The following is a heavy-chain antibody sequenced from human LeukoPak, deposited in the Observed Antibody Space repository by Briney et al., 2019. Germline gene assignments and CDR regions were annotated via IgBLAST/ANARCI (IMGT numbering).Heavy chain of an antibody. Sequence: NPGMSLRLSCVASGFTFSRYAMHWVRQAPGKGLEWVSSISSSSSYIYYADSVKGRFTISRDNSKNTLYLQMNSLRAEDTAVYYCARDLTYYDSSGSFDYWGQGTLVTVSS. D-gene: IGHD3-22*01. V-gene: IGHV3-21*01. CDR3: ARDLTYYDSSGSFDY. CDR1: GFTFSRYA. J-gene: IGHJ4*02. CDR2: ISSSSSYI.